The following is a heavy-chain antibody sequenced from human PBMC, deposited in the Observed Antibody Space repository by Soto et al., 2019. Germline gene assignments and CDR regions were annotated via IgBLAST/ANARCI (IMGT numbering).Heavy chain of an antibody. CDR3: ARRWGRTFDY. Sequence: XTRSLTGTISRCSMSSYYWSWIRQPPGKGLESIXYIYYXRSTNYHPYLXXRVTISVXXYKNQFSLQMSSLTAADTAVYYCARRWGRTFDYWGQGTLVTASS. D-gene: IGHD7-27*01. V-gene: IGHV4-59*08. CDR2: IYYXRST. J-gene: IGHJ4*02. CDR1: RCSMSSYY.